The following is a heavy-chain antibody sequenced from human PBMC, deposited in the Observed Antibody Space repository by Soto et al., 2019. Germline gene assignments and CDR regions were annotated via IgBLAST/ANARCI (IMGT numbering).Heavy chain of an antibody. V-gene: IGHV3-23*01. CDR3: AKDLGYCSSTSCPDAFDI. D-gene: IGHD2-2*01. Sequence: GGSLRLSCAASGFTFSSYAMSWVRQAPGKGLEWVSAISGSGGSTYYADSVKGRFTISRDNSKNTLYLQMNSLIAEDTAVYYCAKDLGYCSSTSCPDAFDIWGQGTMVTVSS. J-gene: IGHJ3*02. CDR2: ISGSGGST. CDR1: GFTFSSYA.